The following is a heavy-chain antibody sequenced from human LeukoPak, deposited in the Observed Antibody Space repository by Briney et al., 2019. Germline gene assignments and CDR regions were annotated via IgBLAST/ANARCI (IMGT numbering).Heavy chain of an antibody. D-gene: IGHD3-22*01. CDR2: IKLKKDDGAA. CDR3: VKSVLDSSGYYWGYFDC. Sequence: GGPLRLSCAASGFTFSDAWMSWVRQAPGKGLEWVSRIKLKKDDGAADYAAPVNGRFTISRDDSKKTLYVQMNSLQPEDTAVYYCVKSVLDSSGYYWGYFDCWGQGSLVT. J-gene: IGHJ4*02. V-gene: IGHV3-15*01. CDR1: GFTFSDAW.